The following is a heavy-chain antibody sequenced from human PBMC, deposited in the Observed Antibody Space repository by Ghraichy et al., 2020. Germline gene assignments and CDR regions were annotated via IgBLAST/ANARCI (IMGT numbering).Heavy chain of an antibody. CDR1: GFTFSDYG. Sequence: ETLTLTCAASGFTFSDYGMSWVRQAPGKGLEWVACISAAGTIYYADSVKGRFSISRDNSKNTVYLQIISLRAEDTAMYYCVKRSSYPEYFQHWGQGALVTVSS. CDR3: VKRSSYPEYFQH. J-gene: IGHJ1*01. CDR2: ISAAGTI. V-gene: IGHV3-23*01.